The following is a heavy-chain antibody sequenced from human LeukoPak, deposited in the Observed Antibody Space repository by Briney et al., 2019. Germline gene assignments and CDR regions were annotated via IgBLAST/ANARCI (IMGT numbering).Heavy chain of an antibody. Sequence: PSETLSLTCTVSGGSISSSSYYWGWIRQPPGKGLEWIGSIYYSGSTYYNPSLKSRVTISVDTSKNQFSLKLSSVTAAGTAVYYCANSYNFDYWGQGTLVTVSS. J-gene: IGHJ4*02. V-gene: IGHV4-39*01. CDR2: IYYSGST. CDR3: ANSYNFDY. D-gene: IGHD5-24*01. CDR1: GGSISSSSYY.